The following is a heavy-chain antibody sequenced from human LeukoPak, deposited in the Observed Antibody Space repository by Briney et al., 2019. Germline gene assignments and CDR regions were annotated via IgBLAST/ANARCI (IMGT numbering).Heavy chain of an antibody. CDR3: ARLGYYGSGSYYNPFDY. Sequence: ASVKVSCKASGGTFSSYAISWVRQAPGRGLEWMGGIIPIFGTANYAQKFQGRVTITADESTSTAYMELSSLRSEDTAVYYCARLGYYGSGSYYNPFDYWGQGTLVTVSS. D-gene: IGHD3-10*01. CDR1: GGTFSSYA. CDR2: IIPIFGTA. J-gene: IGHJ4*02. V-gene: IGHV1-69*13.